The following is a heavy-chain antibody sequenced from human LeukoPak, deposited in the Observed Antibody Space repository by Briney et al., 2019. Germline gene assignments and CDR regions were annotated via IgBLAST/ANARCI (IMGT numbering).Heavy chain of an antibody. D-gene: IGHD4-23*01. V-gene: IGHV3-7*01. J-gene: IGHJ4*02. CDR3: AREDGGNYFDY. Sequence: GGSLRLSCVASGFTFSSRDWMTWVRQAPGKGLEWVANIKQDGSEKNYVDSVKGRFTISRDNAKNSVDLQMNSLRAEDTAVYYCAREDGGNYFDYWGQGTLVTVSS. CDR1: GFTFSSRDW. CDR2: IKQDGSEK.